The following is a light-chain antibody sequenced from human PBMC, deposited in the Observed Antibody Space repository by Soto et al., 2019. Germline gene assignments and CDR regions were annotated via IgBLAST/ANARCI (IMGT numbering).Light chain of an antibody. CDR3: QQYGSSPTIT. CDR1: QSVSSSY. V-gene: IGKV3-20*01. Sequence: EIVLTQSPGTLSLSPGERATLSCRARQSVSSSYLAWYQQKPGQAPRLLIYGASSRATGIPDRFSGSGSVTDFTLTISRLLPEDFAVYYCQQYGSSPTITFGGGTKVDIK. CDR2: GAS. J-gene: IGKJ4*01.